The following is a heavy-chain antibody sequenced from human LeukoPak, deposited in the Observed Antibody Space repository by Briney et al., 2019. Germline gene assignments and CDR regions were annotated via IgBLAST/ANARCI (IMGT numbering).Heavy chain of an antibody. J-gene: IGHJ4*02. D-gene: IGHD4-17*01. Sequence: SETLSLTCSVSGDSISSNSYYWGWIRQPPGTGLEWIGSIYYSGSTDYNPSLKSRATISVDTSKNQLSLKLSSVTAADTAVYYCARLNYGDYYFDYWGQGTLVTVSS. CDR1: GDSISSNSYY. CDR3: ARLNYGDYYFDY. V-gene: IGHV4-39*01. CDR2: IYYSGST.